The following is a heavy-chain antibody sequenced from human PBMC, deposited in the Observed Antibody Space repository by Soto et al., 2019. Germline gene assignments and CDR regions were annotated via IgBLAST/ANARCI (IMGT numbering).Heavy chain of an antibody. D-gene: IGHD3-22*01. V-gene: IGHV1-69*01. Sequence: QVQLVQSRAEVRKPGSSVRVSCKASGGSFNRHTISWVRQAPGQGLEWMGGIIPIFGTANHAQKFQGRVTIIADESTSTVYMEWSSLRSDDTAIYYCARGWGYDSTDYYYAYWGQGTLVIVSS. CDR1: GGSFNRHT. CDR3: ARGWGYDSTDYYYAY. J-gene: IGHJ4*02. CDR2: IIPIFGTA.